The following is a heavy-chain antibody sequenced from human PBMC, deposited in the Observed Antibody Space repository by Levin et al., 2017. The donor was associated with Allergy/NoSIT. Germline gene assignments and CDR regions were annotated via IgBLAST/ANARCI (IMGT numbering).Heavy chain of an antibody. CDR2: IYPGDSDT. Sequence: GGSLRLSCKGSGYSFTSYWIGWVRQMPGKGLEWMGIIYPGDSDTRYSPSFQGQVTISADKSISTAYLQWSSLKASDTAMYYCARSPSGLRYFDWLPDAFDIWGQGTMVTVSS. D-gene: IGHD3-9*01. J-gene: IGHJ3*02. V-gene: IGHV5-51*01. CDR3: ARSPSGLRYFDWLPDAFDI. CDR1: GYSFTSYW.